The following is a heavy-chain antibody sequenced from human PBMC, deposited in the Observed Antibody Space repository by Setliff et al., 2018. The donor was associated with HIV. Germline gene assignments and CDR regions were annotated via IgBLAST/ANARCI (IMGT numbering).Heavy chain of an antibody. Sequence: LRLSCAASGFTFSSYATTWVRQAPGKGLEWVSAISGSGGSTYYADSVKGRFIISRDKSKNTVFLQMNSLRGEDTAVYYCAALKGYSYGRGCFDPWGQGTMVTVS. D-gene: IGHD5-18*01. CDR3: AALKGYSYGRGCFDP. J-gene: IGHJ5*02. CDR2: ISGSGGST. V-gene: IGHV3-23*01. CDR1: GFTFSSYA.